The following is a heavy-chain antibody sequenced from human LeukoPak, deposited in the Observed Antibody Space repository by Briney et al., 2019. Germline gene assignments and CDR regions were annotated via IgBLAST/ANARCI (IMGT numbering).Heavy chain of an antibody. J-gene: IGHJ6*03. V-gene: IGHV3-53*01. CDR2: IYSGGST. Sequence: PGGSLRLSCAASGFTVSSNYMSWVRQARGKGLEWVSVIYSGGSTYYADSVKGRFTISRDNSKNTLYLQMNSLRAEDTAVYYCARDIVVVVAPPEDYYYMDVWGKGTTVTVSS. CDR3: ARDIVVVVAPPEDYYYMDV. D-gene: IGHD2-15*01. CDR1: GFTVSSNY.